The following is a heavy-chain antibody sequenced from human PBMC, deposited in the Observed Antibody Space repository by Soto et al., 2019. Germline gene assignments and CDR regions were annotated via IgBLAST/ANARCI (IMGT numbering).Heavy chain of an antibody. Sequence: QVQLQESGPGLVKPSGTLSLTCTVSNASISSRKWWTWVRQTPGKGLEWIGEIYHRGSINHNPSLKSRFTMSVDKSNHQFSLKMTSVTAADTAVYYCASKFGELLADAFDIWGQGTVVTVSS. J-gene: IGHJ3*02. CDR2: IYHRGSI. CDR1: NASISSRKW. CDR3: ASKFGELLADAFDI. V-gene: IGHV4-4*02. D-gene: IGHD3-10*01.